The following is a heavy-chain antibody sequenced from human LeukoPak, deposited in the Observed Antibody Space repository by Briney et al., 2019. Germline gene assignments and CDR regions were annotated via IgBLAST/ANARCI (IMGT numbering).Heavy chain of an antibody. CDR3: ARDQEGFDY. V-gene: IGHV1-46*02. CDR1: GYTFNSNY. Sequence: GASVKVSCKASGYTFNSNYIHWVRQAPGQGLEWMGMIYPRDGSTSYAQKFQGRVTVTRDTSTSTVHMELSGLRSEDTAVYYCARDQEGFDYWGQGTLVTVSS. J-gene: IGHJ4*02. CDR2: IYPRDGST.